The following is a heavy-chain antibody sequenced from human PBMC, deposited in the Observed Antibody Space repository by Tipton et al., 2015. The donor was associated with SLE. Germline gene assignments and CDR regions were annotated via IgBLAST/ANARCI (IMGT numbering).Heavy chain of an antibody. CDR2: ITHSGST. J-gene: IGHJ6*03. D-gene: IGHD1-26*01. V-gene: IGHV4-34*01. Sequence: TLSLTCAVYGGSFSGYYWSWIRQPPGKGLEWIGEITHSGSTNYNPSLKSRVTISVDTSKNQFSLKLSSVTAADTAVYYCARGRGYSGNYYYSYYMDVWGKGTTVTVSS. CDR1: GGSFSGYY. CDR3: ARGRGYSGNYYYSYYMDV.